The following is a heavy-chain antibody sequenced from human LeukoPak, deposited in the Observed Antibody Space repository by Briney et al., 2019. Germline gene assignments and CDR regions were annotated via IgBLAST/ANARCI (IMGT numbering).Heavy chain of an antibody. CDR3: ARHGEDSSSWSINWFDP. D-gene: IGHD6-13*01. V-gene: IGHV5-51*01. J-gene: IGHJ5*02. Sequence: GESLKISCKGSGYSFTSYWIGWVRQMPGKGLEWMGIIYPGDSDTRYSPSFQGQVTISADKSTSTAYLQWSSLKASDTAMYYCARHGEDSSSWSINWFDPWGQGTLVTVSS. CDR1: GYSFTSYW. CDR2: IYPGDSDT.